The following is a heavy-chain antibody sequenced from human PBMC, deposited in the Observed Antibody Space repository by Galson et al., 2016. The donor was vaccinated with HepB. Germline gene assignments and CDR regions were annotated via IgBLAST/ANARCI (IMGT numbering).Heavy chain of an antibody. V-gene: IGHV4-31*02. Sequence: LEWIGYIYYSGSTHYNPSLKSRVTISVDTSKNQFSLRLSSVSAADTAVYYCARAPCSGGSCYSYYQYYYGIDVWGQGATVTVSS. CDR2: IYYSGST. J-gene: IGHJ6*02. CDR3: ARAPCSGGSCYSYYQYYYGIDV. D-gene: IGHD2-15*01.